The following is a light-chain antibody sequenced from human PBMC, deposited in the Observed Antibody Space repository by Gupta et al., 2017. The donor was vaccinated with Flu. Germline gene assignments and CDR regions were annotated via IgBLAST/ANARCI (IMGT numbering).Light chain of an antibody. CDR1: KYVLLHGNSNYL. CDR3: QKDNYPPLT. J-gene: IGKJ4*01. Sequence: CNTSKYVLLHGNSNYLVGWYQKKSRQPQQLICSLASKRASGVPDIFSGRGSGTDFIITISRLQAEDGAVYYCQKDNYPPLTFGGGTKVEI. V-gene: IGKV4-1*01. CDR2: LAS.